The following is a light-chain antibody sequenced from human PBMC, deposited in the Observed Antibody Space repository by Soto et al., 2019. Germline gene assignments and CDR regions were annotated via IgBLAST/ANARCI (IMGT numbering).Light chain of an antibody. CDR3: SSYTSSSTLV. CDR2: EVS. Sequence: QSALTQPASVSGSPGQSITNSCTGTSSDVGDFDCVSWYQQHPGKAPKLMIYEVSDRPSGVSNRFSGSKSGDTASLTISGLQAEDEADYYCSSYTSSSTLVFGGGTKLTVL. CDR1: SSDVGDFDC. J-gene: IGLJ2*01. V-gene: IGLV2-14*01.